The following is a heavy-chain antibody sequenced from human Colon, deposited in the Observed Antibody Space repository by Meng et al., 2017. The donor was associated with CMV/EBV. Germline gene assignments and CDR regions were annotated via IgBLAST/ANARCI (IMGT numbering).Heavy chain of an antibody. CDR2: IRSKAYGGTT. J-gene: IGHJ6*02. CDR1: GFTCGDYA. CDR3: TRVGLRYNYYGMDV. V-gene: IGHV3-49*04. D-gene: IGHD3-9*01. Sequence: GGSLRLSCTASGFTCGDYAMSWVRQAPGKGLEWVGFIRSKAYGGTTEYAASVKGRFTISRDDSKSIAYLQMNSLKTEDTAVYYCTRVGLRYNYYGMDVWGQGTTVTVSS.